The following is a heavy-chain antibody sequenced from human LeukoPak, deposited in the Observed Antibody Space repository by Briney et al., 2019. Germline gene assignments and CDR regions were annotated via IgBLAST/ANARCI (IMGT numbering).Heavy chain of an antibody. Sequence: ASVKVSCKASGYTFTGYYMHWVRQAPGQGLEWMGWINPNSGGTNYAQKFQGRVTMTRDTSISTAYMELRSLRSDDTAVYYCAREIVGATSDYFDYWGQGTLVTVSS. CDR1: GYTFTGYY. V-gene: IGHV1-2*02. D-gene: IGHD1-26*01. J-gene: IGHJ4*02. CDR2: INPNSGGT. CDR3: AREIVGATSDYFDY.